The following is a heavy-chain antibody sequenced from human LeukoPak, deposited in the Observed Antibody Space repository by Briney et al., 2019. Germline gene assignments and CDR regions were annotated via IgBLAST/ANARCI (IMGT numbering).Heavy chain of an antibody. J-gene: IGHJ4*02. CDR1: GGSISSYY. CDR2: IYTSGST. V-gene: IGHV4-4*07. CDR3: ARDESAYDSSRPSRGFDY. Sequence: SETLSLTCTVSGGSISSYYWSWIRQPAGKGLEWIGRIYTSGSTNYNPSLKSRVTMSVDTSKNQFSLKLSSVTAADTAVYYCARDESAYDSSRPSRGFDYWGQGTLVTVSS. D-gene: IGHD3-22*01.